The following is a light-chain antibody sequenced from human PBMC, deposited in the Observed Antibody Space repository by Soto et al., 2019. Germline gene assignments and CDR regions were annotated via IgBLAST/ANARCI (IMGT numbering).Light chain of an antibody. V-gene: IGLV1-47*02. J-gene: IGLJ2*01. CDR3: AAWDDSLSGVV. CDR1: SSNIGSNY. CDR2: SNN. Sequence: QSVLTQPPSASGTPGQRVTISCSGSSSNIGSNYVYWYQQLPGTAPKLLIYSNNQWPSGVPDRFSGSKSGTSASLAISGLRSEDEADYYCAAWDDSLSGVVFGGGTKLTVL.